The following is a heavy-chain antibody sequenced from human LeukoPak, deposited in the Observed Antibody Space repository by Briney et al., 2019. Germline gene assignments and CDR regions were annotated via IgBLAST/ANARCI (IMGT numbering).Heavy chain of an antibody. CDR2: IYTSGST. Sequence: PSETLSLTCTVSGGSISSYYWSWIRQPAGKGLEWIGRIYTSGSTNYNPSLKSRVTMSVDTSKNQFSLKLSSVTAADTAVYYCARDREIYSNTYFDYWGQGTLVTVSS. D-gene: IGHD4-11*01. CDR3: ARDREIYSNTYFDY. J-gene: IGHJ4*02. V-gene: IGHV4-4*07. CDR1: GGSISSYY.